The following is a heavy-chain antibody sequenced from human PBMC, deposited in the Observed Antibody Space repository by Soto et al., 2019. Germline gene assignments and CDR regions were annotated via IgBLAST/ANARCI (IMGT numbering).Heavy chain of an antibody. CDR2: INHSGST. V-gene: IGHV4-34*01. CDR1: GGSFSGYY. Sequence: SETLSLTCAVYGGSFSGYYWSWIRQPPGKGLEWIGEINHSGSTNYNPSLKRRVTISVDTSKNQFSLKLSSVTAADTAVYYCARGQRARVGYFDYWGQGTLVTVSS. D-gene: IGHD5-18*01. J-gene: IGHJ4*02. CDR3: ARGQRARVGYFDY.